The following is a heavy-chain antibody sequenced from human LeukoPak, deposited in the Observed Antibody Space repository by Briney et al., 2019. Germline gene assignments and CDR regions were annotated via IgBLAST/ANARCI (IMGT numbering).Heavy chain of an antibody. CDR1: GFTFSSYS. D-gene: IGHD3-22*01. CDR2: ISSSSSYI. J-gene: IGHJ4*02. V-gene: IGHV3-21*01. Sequence: GSLRLSCAASGFTFSSYSMNWVRQAPGKGLEWVSSISSSSSYIYYADSVKGRFTISRDNAKNSLYLQMNSLRAEDTAVYYCARDRAATYYYDSSGYYNFDYWGQGPLVPVSS. CDR3: ARDRAATYYYDSSGYYNFDY.